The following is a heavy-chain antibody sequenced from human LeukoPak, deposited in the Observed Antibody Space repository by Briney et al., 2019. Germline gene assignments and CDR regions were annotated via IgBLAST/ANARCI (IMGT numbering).Heavy chain of an antibody. D-gene: IGHD3-22*01. Sequence: GGSLRLSCAASGFTFSIAWMSWVRQAPGKGLEWVGRIKSNTDGGTTDYAAPVKGRFTISRDDSKNTLYLQINSLKTEDTAVFYCTTIWSAYDSSGFDYWGQGTLVTVPS. CDR1: GFTFSIAW. V-gene: IGHV3-15*01. CDR2: IKSNTDGGTT. CDR3: TTIWSAYDSSGFDY. J-gene: IGHJ4*02.